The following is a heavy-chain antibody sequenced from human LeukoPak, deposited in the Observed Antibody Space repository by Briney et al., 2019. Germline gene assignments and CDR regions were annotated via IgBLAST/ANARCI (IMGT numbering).Heavy chain of an antibody. CDR3: ARDLSGWYGDFDY. V-gene: IGHV1-2*06. CDR1: GYTFTGYY. CDR2: INPNNGGT. J-gene: IGHJ4*02. D-gene: IGHD6-19*01. Sequence: ASXXVSCKASGYTFTGYYIHWVRQAPGQGLEWMGRINPNNGGTNYAQKFQGRVTMTRDTSISTAYMELSRLRSDDTAVYYCARDLSGWYGDFDYWGQGTLVTVSS.